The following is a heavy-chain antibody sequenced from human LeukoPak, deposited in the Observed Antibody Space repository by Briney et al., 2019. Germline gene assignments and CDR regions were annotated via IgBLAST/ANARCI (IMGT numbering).Heavy chain of an antibody. D-gene: IGHD6-13*01. CDR3: AKDWVFHY. V-gene: IGHV3-30*02. CDR1: GFTFSSYG. Sequence: GGSLRHSCAASGFTFSSYGMHWVRQAPGKGLEWVAFIRYDGNNKYYADSVKGRFTVSRDNSKNTLYLQMNSLRAEDTAVYYCAKDWVFHYWGQGTLVTVSS. J-gene: IGHJ4*02. CDR2: IRYDGNNK.